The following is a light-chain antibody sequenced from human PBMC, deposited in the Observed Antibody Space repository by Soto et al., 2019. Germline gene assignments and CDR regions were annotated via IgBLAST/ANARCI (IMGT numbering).Light chain of an antibody. CDR1: SSDVVGYNY. Sequence: QSALTQPRSVSGSPGQSVTISCTGTSSDVVGYNYVSWYQQHPGKAPKLMIYDVSKRPSGVPDRFSGSKSGNTASLTISGLQAEDEAEYYCCSYAGSYTFVVFGGGTKLTVL. CDR3: CSYAGSYTFVV. V-gene: IGLV2-11*01. J-gene: IGLJ2*01. CDR2: DVS.